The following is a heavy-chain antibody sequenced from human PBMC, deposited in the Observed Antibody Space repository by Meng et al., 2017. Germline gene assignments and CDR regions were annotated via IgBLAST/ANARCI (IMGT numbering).Heavy chain of an antibody. CDR3: ARDLRDGYNYGPSAFDI. D-gene: IGHD5-24*01. CDR2: IIPIFGTA. J-gene: IGHJ3*02. V-gene: IGHV1-69*13. Sequence: SVKVSCKASGYTFTSYDINWVRQAPGQGLEWMGGIIPIFGTANYAQKFQGRVTITADESTSTAYMELSSLRSEDTAVYYCARDLRDGYNYGPSAFDIWGQGTMVTVSS. CDR1: GYTFTSYD.